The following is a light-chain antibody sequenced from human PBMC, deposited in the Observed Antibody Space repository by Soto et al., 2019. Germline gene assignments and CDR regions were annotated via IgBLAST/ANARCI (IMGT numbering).Light chain of an antibody. CDR2: AAS. Sequence: DIQLTQSPSLLSASIGDRVTITCRASHDISSYLAWYQQKPGKAPELLIYAASTLQSVVPSRFSGSGSGTDFTLTISCLQSEDFATYYCQQYYSFPRTFGQGTKVDIK. CDR1: HDISSY. J-gene: IGKJ1*01. V-gene: IGKV1-9*01. CDR3: QQYYSFPRT.